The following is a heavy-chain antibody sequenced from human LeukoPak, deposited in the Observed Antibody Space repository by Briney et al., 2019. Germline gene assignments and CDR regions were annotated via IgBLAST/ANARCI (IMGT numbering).Heavy chain of an antibody. CDR2: MNPNSGNT. D-gene: IGHD1-20*01. V-gene: IGHV1-8*01. Sequence: GASVKVSCKASAYTFPSYDINWVRQATGQGLEWMGWMNPNSGNTGYAQKFQGRVTMTRNTSISTAYMELSSLRSEDTAVYYCARYNWNDDAFDIWGQGTVVTVSS. CDR1: AYTFPSYD. J-gene: IGHJ3*02. CDR3: ARYNWNDDAFDI.